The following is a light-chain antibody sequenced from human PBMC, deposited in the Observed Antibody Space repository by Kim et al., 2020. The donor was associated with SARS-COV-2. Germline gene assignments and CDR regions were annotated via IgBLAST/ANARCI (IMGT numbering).Light chain of an antibody. V-gene: IGKV3-20*01. CDR2: GAS. J-gene: IGKJ5*01. Sequence: DIALTQSPGTLSLSPGQGATLSCRASQTFRTNFLAWYQQKPGQAPRLLLFGASNRATGVPDRFTGSGSGTDFTLTSSRVEPEDFAIYYCQQYGSYPITFGQGTRLEIK. CDR1: QTFRTNF. CDR3: QQYGSYPIT.